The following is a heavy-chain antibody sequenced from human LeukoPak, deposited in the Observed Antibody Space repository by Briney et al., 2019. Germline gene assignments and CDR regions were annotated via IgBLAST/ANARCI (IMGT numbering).Heavy chain of an antibody. V-gene: IGHV1-69*04. CDR3: ARSWGFSSGWYYHGWFDP. Sequence: SVKVSCKASGGTFSNYAISRVRQAPGQGLEWMGKIIAFLGIPNYAQKFQGRVTFTADKSTSTAYMELSSLRSEDTAVYYCARSWGFSSGWYYHGWFDPWGQGTLVTVSS. J-gene: IGHJ5*02. CDR1: GGTFSNYA. D-gene: IGHD6-19*01. CDR2: IIAFLGIP.